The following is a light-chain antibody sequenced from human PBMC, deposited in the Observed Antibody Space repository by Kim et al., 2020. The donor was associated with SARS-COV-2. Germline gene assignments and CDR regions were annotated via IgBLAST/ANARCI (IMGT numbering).Light chain of an antibody. CDR3: QQSGSSPYT. V-gene: IGKV3-20*01. Sequence: EIVLTQSPGTLSLSPGERATLSCRASQSVNSDYLAWFQQKPGQAPRLLIYGTSSRATGIPDRFSGSGSGTDFTLSISRLDPEDFAVYYCQQSGSSPYTFGQGTKLEI. CDR2: GTS. J-gene: IGKJ2*01. CDR1: QSVNSDY.